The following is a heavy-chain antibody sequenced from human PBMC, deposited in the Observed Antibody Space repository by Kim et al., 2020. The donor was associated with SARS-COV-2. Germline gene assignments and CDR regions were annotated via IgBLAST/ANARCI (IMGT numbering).Heavy chain of an antibody. Sequence: ASVKVSCKASGYTFTSYGISWVRQAPGQGLEWMGWISAYNGNTNYAQKLQGRVTMTTDTSTSTAYMELRSLRSDDTAVYYCARVAEWELRQGVDVWGQGTTVTVSS. CDR3: ARVAEWELRQGVDV. D-gene: IGHD1-26*01. CDR1: GYTFTSYG. J-gene: IGHJ6*02. V-gene: IGHV1-18*01. CDR2: ISAYNGNT.